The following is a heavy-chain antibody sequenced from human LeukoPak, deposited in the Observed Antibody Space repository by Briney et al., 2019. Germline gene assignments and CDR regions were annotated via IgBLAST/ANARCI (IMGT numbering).Heavy chain of an antibody. D-gene: IGHD3-16*02. CDR3: ALNGREVPSGAFDI. V-gene: IGHV3-23*01. J-gene: IGHJ3*02. CDR1: GFTFISYS. Sequence: GSLRLSCAASGFTFISYSMNWVRQAPGKGLEWVPAISGSGGSTYYADSAKGRFTISRDNSKNTLYLQMYSLRAEDAAVYYCALNGREVPSGAFDIWGQGTMVTVSS. CDR2: ISGSGGST.